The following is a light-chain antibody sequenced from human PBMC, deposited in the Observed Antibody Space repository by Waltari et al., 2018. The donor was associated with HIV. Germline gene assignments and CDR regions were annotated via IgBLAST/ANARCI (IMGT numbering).Light chain of an antibody. Sequence: QSVLTQPPSASGTPGPRVTMSWSGGRFNAGRNTVKLSQQLPGTAPKLLIYNNKQRPSGVPDRFSGSKSGTSASLAISGLQSEDEADYYCVAWDDSLNGPVFGGGTKLTVL. V-gene: IGLV1-44*01. CDR1: RFNAGRNT. CDR2: NNK. CDR3: VAWDDSLNGPV. J-gene: IGLJ2*01.